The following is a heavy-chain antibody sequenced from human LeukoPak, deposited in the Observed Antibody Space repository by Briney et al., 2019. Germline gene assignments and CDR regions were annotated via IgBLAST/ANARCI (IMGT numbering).Heavy chain of an antibody. D-gene: IGHD2-21*02. V-gene: IGHV3-23*01. Sequence: GGSLRLSCAASGFTFSSYAMSWVRQAPGKGLEWVSGISGRGGSTYYADSVKGRFTISRDYSKNTLYLQMNSLRAEDTAVYYCAKDLFRFSLTVVVTATDSQGYAFDIWGQGTMVTVSS. CDR2: ISGRGGST. CDR3: AKDLFRFSLTVVVTATDSQGYAFDI. J-gene: IGHJ3*02. CDR1: GFTFSSYA.